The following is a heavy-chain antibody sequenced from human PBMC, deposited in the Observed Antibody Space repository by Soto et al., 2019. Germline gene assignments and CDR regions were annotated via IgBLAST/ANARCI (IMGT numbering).Heavy chain of an antibody. D-gene: IGHD6-13*01. J-gene: IGHJ6*02. CDR2: VNPNSGGT. V-gene: IGHV1-2*04. CDR1: GYTFTDYY. CDR3: AREVAAPGTGGNGMDV. Sequence: ASVKVSCKASGYTFTDYYIHWVRQAPGQGLEWMGWVNPNSGGTNYAQKFQGWVTMTRDTSISTVYMELTSLRAEDTAVYYCAREVAAPGTGGNGMDVWGQGTTVTVSS.